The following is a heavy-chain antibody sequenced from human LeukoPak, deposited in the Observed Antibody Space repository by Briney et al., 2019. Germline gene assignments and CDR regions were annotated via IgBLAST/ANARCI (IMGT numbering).Heavy chain of an antibody. D-gene: IGHD1-26*01. CDR3: ARDPSGSYFDY. J-gene: IGHJ4*02. Sequence: GGSLRLSCAASGFTFSSYAMHWVRQAPGKGLEWVAVISYDGSNKYYADSVRGRFTISRDNSKNTLYLQMNSLRAEDTAVYYCARDPSGSYFDYWGQGTLVTVSS. CDR2: ISYDGSNK. CDR1: GFTFSSYA. V-gene: IGHV3-30-3*01.